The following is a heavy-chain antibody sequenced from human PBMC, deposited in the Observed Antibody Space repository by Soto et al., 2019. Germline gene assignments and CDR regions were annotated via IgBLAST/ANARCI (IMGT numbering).Heavy chain of an antibody. Sequence: EVQLLESGGGLVQPGGSLRLSCAASGFSFSTYAMSWVRQAPGKGLEWVSGISAGGGNTYYADSVRGRFTISRDNSKITVDLQISSLRAEDTALYYCAKHSEYQLLSWLDPWGLGTLVTVSS. CDR2: ISAGGGNT. D-gene: IGHD2-2*01. V-gene: IGHV3-23*01. CDR3: AKHSEYQLLSWLDP. J-gene: IGHJ5*02. CDR1: GFSFSTYA.